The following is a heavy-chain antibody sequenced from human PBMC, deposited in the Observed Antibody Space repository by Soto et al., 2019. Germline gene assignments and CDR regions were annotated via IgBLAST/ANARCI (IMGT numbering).Heavy chain of an antibody. V-gene: IGHV6-1*01. Sequence: SQTRSLTFAISGDSVSSNSSAWNWIRQSPSRVLEWLGRTYYRSKWYNDYAVSVKSRITINPDTSKNQFSLQLNSVTPEETAVYYCALERRSGWYDYYYGMDVWGQGTTVTVYS. CDR2: TYYRSKWYN. D-gene: IGHD6-19*01. CDR3: ALERRSGWYDYYYGMDV. J-gene: IGHJ6*02. CDR1: GDSVSSNSSA.